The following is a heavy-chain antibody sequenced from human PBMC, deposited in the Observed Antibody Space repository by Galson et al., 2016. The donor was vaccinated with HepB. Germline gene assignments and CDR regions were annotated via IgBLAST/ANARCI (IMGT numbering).Heavy chain of an antibody. D-gene: IGHD1-26*01. Sequence: SLRLSCAASGLTFSSYAMNWVRQGPGKGLEWVSGVSGSGGSTYYADSVKGRFTISRDNSKNTLYMQMNSLRVEDTAVYSCAKGGFTVKAFYYYGMDGWGQGTTVTVSS. CDR3: AKGGFTVKAFYYYGMDG. V-gene: IGHV3-23*01. CDR2: VSGSGGST. J-gene: IGHJ6*02. CDR1: GLTFSSYA.